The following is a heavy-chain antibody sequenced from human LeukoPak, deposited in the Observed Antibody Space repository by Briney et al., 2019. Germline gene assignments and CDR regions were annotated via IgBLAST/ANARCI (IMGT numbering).Heavy chain of an antibody. J-gene: IGHJ4*02. CDR2: IYTSGST. CDR1: GVTISSGTYY. D-gene: IGHD7-27*01. V-gene: IGHV4-61*02. Sequence: SETLSLTCTASGVTISSGTYYWSWIRQPAGKGLEWIGRIYTSGSTNYNPSLKSRVTISVNTSKNQFSLKLSSVTAADTAVYYCARGPYAWGYIDYWGQGTLVTVSS. CDR3: ARGPYAWGYIDY.